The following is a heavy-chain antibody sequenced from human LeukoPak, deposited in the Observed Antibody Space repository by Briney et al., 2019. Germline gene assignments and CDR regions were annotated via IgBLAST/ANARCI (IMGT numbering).Heavy chain of an antibody. V-gene: IGHV4-39*02. CDR1: GGSISSSSYY. Sequence: PSETLSLTCTVSGGSISSSSYYWGWIRQPPGKGLEWIGSIYYSGSTYYNPSLKSRVTISVDTSKNQFSLKLSSVTAADTAVYYCARDLYYDYVWGSFDYWGQGTLVTVSS. CDR2: IYYSGST. CDR3: ARDLYYDYVWGSFDY. D-gene: IGHD3-16*01. J-gene: IGHJ4*02.